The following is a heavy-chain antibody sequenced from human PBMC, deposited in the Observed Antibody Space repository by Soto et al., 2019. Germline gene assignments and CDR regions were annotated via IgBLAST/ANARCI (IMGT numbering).Heavy chain of an antibody. CDR1: GGSFSGYS. V-gene: IGHV4-34*01. Sequence: QVQLQQWGAGLLKPSETLSLTCAVYGGSFSGYSWSWVRQPPGKGLEWIGEINHRGSTNYNPSLKSRVTFSVDTSKNQFSLNLSSVTAADTAVYYCARGRMCSGGSCSSPNYHYYYGMDVWGQGTTVTVSS. J-gene: IGHJ6*02. D-gene: IGHD2-15*01. CDR3: ARGRMCSGGSCSSPNYHYYYGMDV. CDR2: INHRGST.